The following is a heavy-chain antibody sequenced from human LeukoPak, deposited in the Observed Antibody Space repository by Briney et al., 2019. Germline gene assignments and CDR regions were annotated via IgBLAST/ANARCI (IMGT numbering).Heavy chain of an antibody. J-gene: IGHJ4*02. CDR2: ITNDGNYE. D-gene: IGHD7-27*01. Sequence: GGSLRLSCAASGFTFSTYGMPWVRQAPGKGLEWVAVITNDGNYEKYADAVRGRFTISRDNSKNTLYLQMNSLSAEDTAVYYCARDSITGDNSLDFWGRGTLVTVSS. V-gene: IGHV3-33*05. CDR1: GFTFSTYG. CDR3: ARDSITGDNSLDF.